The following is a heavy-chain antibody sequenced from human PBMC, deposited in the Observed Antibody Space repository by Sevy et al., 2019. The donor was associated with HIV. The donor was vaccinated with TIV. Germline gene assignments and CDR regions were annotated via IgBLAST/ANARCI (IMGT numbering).Heavy chain of an antibody. CDR1: GFTLSSYW. V-gene: IGHV3-15*01. CDR3: TTVAQFTAFDI. J-gene: IGHJ3*02. Sequence: GGCLRLSCAASGFTLSSYWVNWVRQAPGKGLEWVGRIKSKTDGGTTDYAAPVKGRFTISRDDSKNTLYLQMNSLKTEDTAVYYCTTVAQFTAFDIWGQGTMVTVSS. CDR2: IKSKTDGGTT.